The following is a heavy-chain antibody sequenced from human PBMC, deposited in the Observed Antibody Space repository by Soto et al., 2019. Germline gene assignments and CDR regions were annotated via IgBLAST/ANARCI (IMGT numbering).Heavy chain of an antibody. CDR3: ARVIYGSFDY. V-gene: IGHV3-33*01. CDR1: GFTFSSYG. CDR2: IWYDGSNK. J-gene: IGHJ4*02. Sequence: QVQLVESGGGVVQPGRSLRLSCAPSGFTFSSYGMHWVRQAPGKGREWVAVIWYDGSNKYYADSVKGRFTISRDNSKNTLYLQMNSLRAEDTAVYYCARVIYGSFDYWGQGTMVTVSS. D-gene: IGHD3-10*01.